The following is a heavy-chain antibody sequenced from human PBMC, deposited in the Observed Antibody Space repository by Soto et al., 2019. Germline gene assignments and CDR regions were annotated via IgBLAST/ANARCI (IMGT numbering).Heavy chain of an antibody. V-gene: IGHV1-18*04. CDR1: GYTFTGYY. CDR2: ISAYNGNT. J-gene: IGHJ6*03. Sequence: ASVKVSCKASGYTFTGYYMHWVRQAPGQGLEWMGWISAYNGNTNYAQKLQGRVTMTTDTSTSTAYMELRSLRSDDTAVYYCASARLDYMDVWGKGTTVTVSS. CDR3: ASARLDYMDV.